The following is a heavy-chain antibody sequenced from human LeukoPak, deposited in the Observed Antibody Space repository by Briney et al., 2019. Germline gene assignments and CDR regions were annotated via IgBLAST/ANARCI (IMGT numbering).Heavy chain of an antibody. CDR3: ATSLVVITNGMDV. D-gene: IGHD3-22*01. V-gene: IGHV1-24*01. Sequence: ASVKVSCKASGYTFTGYYMHWVRQAPGKGLEWMGGFDPEDGETIYAQKFQGRVTMTEDTSTDTAYMELSSLRSEDTAVYYCATSLVVITNGMDVWGQGTLVTVSS. CDR2: FDPEDGET. J-gene: IGHJ6*02. CDR1: GYTFTGYY.